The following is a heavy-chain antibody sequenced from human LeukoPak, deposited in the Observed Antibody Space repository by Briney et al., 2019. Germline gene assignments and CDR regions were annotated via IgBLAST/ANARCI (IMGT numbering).Heavy chain of an antibody. Sequence: GGSLRLSCAASGFTFSSYSMNWVRQAPGRGLEWVSFTSGDSRVTYYADSVKGRFTISRDNAKNSLYLQMNSLRAEDTAVYYCARDFGKSYGLDVWGQGTTVTVSS. J-gene: IGHJ6*02. D-gene: IGHD3-3*01. V-gene: IGHV3-48*04. CDR1: GFTFSSYS. CDR3: ARDFGKSYGLDV. CDR2: TSGDSRVT.